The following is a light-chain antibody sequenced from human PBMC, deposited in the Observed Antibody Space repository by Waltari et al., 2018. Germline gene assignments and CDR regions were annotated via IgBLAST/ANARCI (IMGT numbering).Light chain of an antibody. V-gene: IGLV3-1*01. CDR2: QDN. J-gene: IGLJ2*01. Sequence: SYELTQPPSLSVSPGQTASIRCSGHQLGYKYTCCYQQKTGQSPVLVIYQDNKRPSGIPERFSGSNSGNTATLTISGTQVMDEADYYCQAWDNCSAIFGGGTKLSVL. CDR1: QLGYKY. CDR3: QAWDNCSAI.